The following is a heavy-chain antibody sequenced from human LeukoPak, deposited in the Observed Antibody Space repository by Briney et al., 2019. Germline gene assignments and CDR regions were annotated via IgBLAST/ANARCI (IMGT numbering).Heavy chain of an antibody. V-gene: IGHV3-23*01. D-gene: IGHD6-13*01. CDR2: ISGSGGST. CDR1: GFTLSSYA. CDR3: AKIAAGTGYCYYYYYMDV. J-gene: IGHJ6*03. Sequence: PGRCLRLSYAASGFTLSSYAMSCVPHAPGKGLEWVSAISGSGGSTYYADSVKGRFTISRDNSKNTLYLQMNSLRAEDTAVYYCAKIAAGTGYCYYYYYMDVWGKGTTVTVSS.